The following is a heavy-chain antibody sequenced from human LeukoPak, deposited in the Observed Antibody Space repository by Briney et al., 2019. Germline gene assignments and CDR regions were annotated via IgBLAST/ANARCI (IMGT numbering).Heavy chain of an antibody. CDR3: ARGRTSRTAFDI. CDR1: GFTFRNYA. J-gene: IGHJ3*02. V-gene: IGHV3-30*01. CDR2: VSYDGNTN. D-gene: IGHD1-7*01. Sequence: GGSLRLSYAASGFTFRNYAMHWVRQAPGKGPEWVAVVSYDGNTNHYADSVKGRLTSSKDNSNNTLYLEVNSLRTEDTAVYYCARGRTSRTAFDIWGPGTMVTVSS.